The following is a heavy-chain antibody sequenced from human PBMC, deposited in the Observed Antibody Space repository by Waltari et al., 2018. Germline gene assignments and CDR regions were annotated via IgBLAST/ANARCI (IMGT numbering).Heavy chain of an antibody. D-gene: IGHD2-15*01. Sequence: QLQLQESGPGLVKPSETLSLTCNVSGVSIRGSSYYWGWIRQPPGKGLEWIGNSFYTGSTSYNPSLQSRVTISVDTSKNHFSLKLSSVTAADTAVYYCATLETAADAFDIWGHGTMVTVSS. V-gene: IGHV4-39*07. J-gene: IGHJ3*02. CDR2: SFYTGST. CDR3: ATLETAADAFDI. CDR1: GVSIRGSSYY.